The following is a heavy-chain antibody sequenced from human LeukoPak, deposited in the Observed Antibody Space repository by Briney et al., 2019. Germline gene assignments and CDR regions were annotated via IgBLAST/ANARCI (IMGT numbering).Heavy chain of an antibody. D-gene: IGHD3-3*01. CDR1: GYTFIGYY. Sequence: ASVKVSCKTSGYTFIGYYMDWVRQAPGQGLEWMGRINPNTGDADYAQKFQGRVTMTRDTSITTAYMELSRLTSDDTAVYYCARQYYDFWTSHGWFDPWGQGTLVTVSS. CDR2: INPNTGDA. J-gene: IGHJ5*02. V-gene: IGHV1-2*06. CDR3: ARQYYDFWTSHGWFDP.